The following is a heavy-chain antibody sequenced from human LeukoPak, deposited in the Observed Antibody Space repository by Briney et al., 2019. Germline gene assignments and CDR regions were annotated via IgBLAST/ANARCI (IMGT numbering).Heavy chain of an antibody. J-gene: IGHJ4*02. V-gene: IGHV3-30*02. CDR2: IRYDGSNK. CDR1: GFTFSSYG. CDR3: AKGRYYYGSAQGY. D-gene: IGHD3-10*01. Sequence: GGSLRLSCAASGFTFSSYGMHWVRQAPGKGLEWVAFIRYDGSNKYYADSVKGRSTISRDNSKNTLYLQMNSLRAEDTAVYYCAKGRYYYGSAQGYWGQGTLVTVSS.